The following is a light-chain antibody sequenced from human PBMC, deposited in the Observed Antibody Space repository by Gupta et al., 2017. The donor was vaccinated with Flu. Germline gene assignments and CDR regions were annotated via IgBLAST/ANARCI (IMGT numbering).Light chain of an antibody. CDR3: SAYKSSSTLYV. J-gene: IGLJ1*01. CDR1: SSDAGGYNY. V-gene: IGLV2-14*01. Sequence: QSALTQPASVSASPGQSITISCTGTSSDAGGYNYVSWYQQHPGKAPKLMIYEVSKRPSGVSNRFSGSKSGNTASLTIPGLQAEDETDYYCSAYKSSSTLYVFGTGTKVIVI. CDR2: EVS.